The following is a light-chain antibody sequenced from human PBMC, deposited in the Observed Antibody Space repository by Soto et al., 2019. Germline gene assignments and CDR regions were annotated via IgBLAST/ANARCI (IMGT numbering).Light chain of an antibody. Sequence: IQMTQSPSILSASVGDRVTISCRASQSISSWLAWYQQKPGKAPNLLIFDASTLETGVPSRFSGSEAETEFTLTISGLQPDDFATYYCQQYNSYPWTFGQGAKVDIK. CDR3: QQYNSYPWT. CDR2: DAS. V-gene: IGKV1-5*01. J-gene: IGKJ1*01. CDR1: QSISSW.